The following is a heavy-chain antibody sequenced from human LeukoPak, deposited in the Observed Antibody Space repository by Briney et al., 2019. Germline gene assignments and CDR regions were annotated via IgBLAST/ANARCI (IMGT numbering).Heavy chain of an antibody. CDR2: IYHSGST. D-gene: IGHD3-9*01. CDR3: ARVRATGYILYFDY. CDR1: GYSISSGYY. J-gene: IGHJ4*02. Sequence: SETLSLTCTVSGYSISSGYYWGWIRPPPGEGLEWIGSIYHSGSTYYNPSLKRRVTISVDTSKNQFSLKLSSVTAADTAVYYCARVRATGYILYFDYWGQGTLVTVSS. V-gene: IGHV4-38-2*02.